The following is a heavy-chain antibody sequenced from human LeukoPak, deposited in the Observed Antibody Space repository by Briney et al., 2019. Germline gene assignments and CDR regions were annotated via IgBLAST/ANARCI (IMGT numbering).Heavy chain of an antibody. V-gene: IGHV3-7*01. CDR2: IKRDGSEI. J-gene: IGHJ4*02. D-gene: IGHD3-9*01. CDR3: ARVCVDWPKYYFDF. CDR1: GFSFNNTW. Sequence: GGSLRLSCAASGFSFNNTWMSWVRQAPGKRLEWLANIKRDGSEIYYLDSVKGRFTISRDNAKNSRYLQMNCLRAEDTALYYCARVCVDWPKYYFDFWGQGTLVSVSS.